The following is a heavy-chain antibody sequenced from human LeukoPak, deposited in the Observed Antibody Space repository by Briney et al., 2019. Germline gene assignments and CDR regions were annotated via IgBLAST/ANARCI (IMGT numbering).Heavy chain of an antibody. CDR2: IYYSGST. V-gene: IGHV4-30-4*01. D-gene: IGHD3-10*01. Sequence: SQTLSLTCTVSGGSISSGDYYWSWIRQPPGKGLEWIGYIYYSGSTYYNPSLKSRVNISVDTSKNQFSLKLSSVTAADTAVYYCPRARWFGEQRIGGYDYWGQGTLVTVSS. CDR1: GGSISSGDYY. J-gene: IGHJ4*02. CDR3: PRARWFGEQRIGGYDY.